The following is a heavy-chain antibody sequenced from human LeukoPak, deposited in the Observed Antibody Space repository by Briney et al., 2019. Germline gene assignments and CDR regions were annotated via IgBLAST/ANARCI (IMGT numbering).Heavy chain of an antibody. CDR1: GFTFSSYG. CDR2: IWYDGNIT. D-gene: IGHD3-22*01. Sequence: GGSLRLSCAASGFTFSSYGMHWVRQAPGKGLEWVSVIWYDGNITYSEDSEKRRSSISRDNSQNTPSLQINSLRAEDTALYYCAREGSSGYYYGMDVWGQGTTVTVSS. V-gene: IGHV3-33*01. J-gene: IGHJ6*02. CDR3: AREGSSGYYYGMDV.